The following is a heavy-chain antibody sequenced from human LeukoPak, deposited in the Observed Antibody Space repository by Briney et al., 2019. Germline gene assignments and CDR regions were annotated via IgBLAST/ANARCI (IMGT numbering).Heavy chain of an antibody. CDR3: AKGDSYGLRKAFDY. CDR1: GFAFDDYA. Sequence: PGGSLRLSCAASGFAFDDYAMHWVRQPPGKGLEWVSGITWKSGIVGYADSVKGRFTISRDNAKNSLYLQMNSLRAEDTALYYCAKGDSYGLRKAFDYWGQGTLVTVSS. D-gene: IGHD5-18*01. J-gene: IGHJ4*02. CDR2: ITWKSGIV. V-gene: IGHV3-9*01.